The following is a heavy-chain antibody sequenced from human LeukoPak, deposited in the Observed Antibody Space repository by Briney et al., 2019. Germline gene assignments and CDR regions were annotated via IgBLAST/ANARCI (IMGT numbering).Heavy chain of an antibody. D-gene: IGHD3-22*01. Sequence: GGSLRLSCAASGLTISNNFMGWVRQAPGKGLEWVSLISGDGGSTFYADSVKGRFTISRDNSKNSLYLQMSSLRSEDTALYYCARESDSSGWYDSWGQGTLVTVSS. J-gene: IGHJ5*01. CDR2: ISGDGGST. CDR1: GLTISNNF. V-gene: IGHV3-43*02. CDR3: ARESDSSGWYDS.